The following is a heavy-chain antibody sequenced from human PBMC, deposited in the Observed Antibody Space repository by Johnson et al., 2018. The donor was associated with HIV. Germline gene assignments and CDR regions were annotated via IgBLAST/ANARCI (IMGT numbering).Heavy chain of an antibody. Sequence: VQLVESGGGLIQRGGSLRPSCAASGFTVSSNHMNWVRQAPGKGLEWVSRINSDGSSTNYADSVKGRFTISRDNAKNTLYLQMNSVRPEDAAVYYCAKPPSMGADAFDIWGQGTMVTVSS. CDR2: INSDGSST. CDR3: AKPPSMGADAFDI. V-gene: IGHV3-74*02. J-gene: IGHJ3*02. CDR1: GFTVSSNH. D-gene: IGHD3-16*01.